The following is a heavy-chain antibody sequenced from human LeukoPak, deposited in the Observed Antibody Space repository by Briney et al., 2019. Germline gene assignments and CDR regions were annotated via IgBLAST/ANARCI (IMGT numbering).Heavy chain of an antibody. V-gene: IGHV4-39*01. J-gene: IGHJ4*02. Sequence: PSETLSLTCTVSGGSISSSSYYWGWIRQPPGKGLEWIGSIYYSGSTYYNPSLKSRVPISVDTSKNQFSLKLSSVTAADTAVYYCARGARAGYNLEPFDYWGQGTLVTVSS. D-gene: IGHD5-24*01. CDR3: ARGARAGYNLEPFDY. CDR2: IYYSGST. CDR1: GGSISSSSYY.